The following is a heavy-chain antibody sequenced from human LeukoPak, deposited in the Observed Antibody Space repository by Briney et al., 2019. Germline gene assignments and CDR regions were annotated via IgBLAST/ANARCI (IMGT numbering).Heavy chain of an antibody. CDR1: GGSISSYY. Sequence: SETLSLTCTVSGGSISSYYWSWIRQPAGKGLEWIGRMYTSGSTNYNPSLKSRVTMSVDTSKNQFSLKLSSVTAADTAVYYCAREYSSSRYLDYWGQGTLVTVSS. CDR3: AREYSSSRYLDY. J-gene: IGHJ4*02. CDR2: MYTSGST. V-gene: IGHV4-4*07. D-gene: IGHD6-13*01.